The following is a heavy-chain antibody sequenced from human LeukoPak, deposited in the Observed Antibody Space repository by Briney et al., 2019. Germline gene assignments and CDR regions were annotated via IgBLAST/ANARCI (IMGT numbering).Heavy chain of an antibody. CDR3: ARSSVGFDY. V-gene: IGHV4-39*01. J-gene: IGHJ4*02. CDR1: GGSISSSSYY. Sequence: PSETLSLTCTVSGGSISSSSYYWGWIRQPPGKGLEWIASMYHSGNTYYNPSLGSRVTVSVDTSKNQFSLKLNSVTAADTAVYYCARSSVGFDYWGQGTLVTVSS. CDR2: MYHSGNT.